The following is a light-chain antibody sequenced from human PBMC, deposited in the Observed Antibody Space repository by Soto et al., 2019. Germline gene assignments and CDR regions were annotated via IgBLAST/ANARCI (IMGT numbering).Light chain of an antibody. Sequence: DIQMTQSPSSLSASVGDRVTITCRASQSIRFYLNWYQQKPGKAPKLLIYTASNLQSGVSPRFSGRGAGTDFTLTISSLQPEDGATYYCQQTYFTAITFGQGTRLEI. CDR2: TAS. CDR3: QQTYFTAIT. CDR1: QSIRFY. J-gene: IGKJ5*01. V-gene: IGKV1-39*01.